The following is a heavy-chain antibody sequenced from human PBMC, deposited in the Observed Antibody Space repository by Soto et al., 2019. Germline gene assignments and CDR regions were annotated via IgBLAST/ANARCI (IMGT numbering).Heavy chain of an antibody. D-gene: IGHD3-10*01. J-gene: IGHJ4*02. CDR1: GLTVSSNY. CDR2: IHSGGAT. CDR3: ESGFYDSGSYDH. Sequence: GSLMLSCAVSGLTVSSNYISWVRQAPGKGLEWLSVIHSGGATYYADSVKGRFTISRDNSKNTLYLQMNSLRAEDTAVYYCESGFYDSGSYDHWGQGTLVTVSS. V-gene: IGHV3-66*01.